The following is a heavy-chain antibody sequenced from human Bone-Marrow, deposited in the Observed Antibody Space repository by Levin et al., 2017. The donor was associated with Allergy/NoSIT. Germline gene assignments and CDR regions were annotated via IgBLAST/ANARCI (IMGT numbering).Heavy chain of an antibody. CDR1: GFTLSSYW. CDR2: INSDGSST. CDR3: ARAFEYYGSGSYWGY. Sequence: PGGSLRLSCAASGFTLSSYWMHWVRQAPGKGLVWVSRINSDGSSTSYADSVKGRFTISRDNAKNTLYLQMNSLRAEDTAVYYCARAFEYYGSGSYWGYWGQGTLVTVSS. D-gene: IGHD3-10*01. V-gene: IGHV3-74*01. J-gene: IGHJ4*02.